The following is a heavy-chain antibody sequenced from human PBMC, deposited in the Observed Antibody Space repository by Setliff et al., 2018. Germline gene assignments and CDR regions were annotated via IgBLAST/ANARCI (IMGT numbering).Heavy chain of an antibody. CDR2: ISSSSSYI. CDR3: ARDHGAAAGVFDY. D-gene: IGHD6-13*01. V-gene: IGHV3-21*01. CDR1: GSTFSSYS. Sequence: GGSLRLSCAASGSTFSSYSMNWVRQAPGKGLEWVSSISSSSSYIYYADSVKGRFTISRDNAKNSLYLQMNSLRAEDTAVYYCARDHGAAAGVFDYWGQGTLVTVSS. J-gene: IGHJ4*02.